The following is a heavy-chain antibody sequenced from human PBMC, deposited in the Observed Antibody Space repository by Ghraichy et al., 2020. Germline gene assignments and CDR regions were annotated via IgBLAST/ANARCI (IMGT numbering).Heavy chain of an antibody. V-gene: IGHV5-51*01. CDR1: GYSFTSYW. CDR3: ARQTLGCSGGSCYSDYYYYHGMDV. CDR2: IYPGDSDT. J-gene: IGHJ6*02. D-gene: IGHD2-15*01. Sequence: GESLNISCKGSGYSFTSYWIGWVRQMPGKGLEWMGIIYPGDSDTRYSPSFQGQVTISADKSISTAYLQWSSLKASDTAMYYCARQTLGCSGGSCYSDYYYYHGMDVWGQGTTVTVSS.